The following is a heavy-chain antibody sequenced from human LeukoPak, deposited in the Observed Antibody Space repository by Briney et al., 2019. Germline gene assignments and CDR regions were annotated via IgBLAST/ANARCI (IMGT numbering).Heavy chain of an antibody. Sequence: GGSLRLSGASPGFTFRSYGMHWVRQAPGKGLEWVAFIRYDGSNKYYADSVKGRFTISRDNSKNTLYLQMNSLRAEDTAVYYCAKLGYCSSTSCYEVGYWGQGTLVTVSS. J-gene: IGHJ4*02. V-gene: IGHV3-30*02. CDR2: IRYDGSNK. CDR1: GFTFRSYG. D-gene: IGHD2-2*01. CDR3: AKLGYCSSTSCYEVGY.